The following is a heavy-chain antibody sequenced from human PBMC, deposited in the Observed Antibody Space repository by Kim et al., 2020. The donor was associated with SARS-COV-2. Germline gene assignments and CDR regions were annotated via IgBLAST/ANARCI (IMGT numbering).Heavy chain of an antibody. D-gene: IGHD1-26*01. V-gene: IGHV3-74*01. CDR3: ASLRYTGTYYYFDS. J-gene: IGHJ4*02. Sequence: AESGKGRFTISRDNAKNTLYLQMNSLRAEDTTVYYCASLRYTGTYYYFDSWGQGTLVVVSS.